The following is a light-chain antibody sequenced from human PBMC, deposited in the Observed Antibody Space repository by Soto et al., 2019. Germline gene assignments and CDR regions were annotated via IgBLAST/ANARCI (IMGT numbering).Light chain of an antibody. Sequence: DIVLTQSPGTLSLSTGEPATLSCRASQTVGRNSLAWYQLKPGQTPRLLIHGASNRATGIPDRISGSGSGTDFTLIISRLEPEDFAVYYCQQYASSPLTFGGGTKVEIK. CDR2: GAS. CDR1: QTVGRNS. V-gene: IGKV3-20*01. J-gene: IGKJ4*01. CDR3: QQYASSPLT.